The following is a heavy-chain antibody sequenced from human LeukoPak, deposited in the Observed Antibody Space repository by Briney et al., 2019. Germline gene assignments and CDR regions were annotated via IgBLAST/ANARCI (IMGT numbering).Heavy chain of an antibody. CDR1: GFTFSSYA. CDR3: AKSLASYGSN. Sequence: GGSLRLSCAASGFTFSSYAMHWVRQAPGKGLEWVAVISYDGSNKYYADSVKGRFTISRDNSKNTLYLQMNSLRAEDTAVYYCAKSLASYGSNWGQGTLVTVSS. D-gene: IGHD5-18*01. CDR2: ISYDGSNK. V-gene: IGHV3-30*04. J-gene: IGHJ4*02.